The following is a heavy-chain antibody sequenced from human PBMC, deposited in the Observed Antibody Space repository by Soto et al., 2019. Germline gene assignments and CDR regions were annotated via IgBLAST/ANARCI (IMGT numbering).Heavy chain of an antibody. V-gene: IGHV5-10-1*01. Sequence: PGESLKISCKGSGYSFTSYWISWVRQMPGKGLEWMGRIDPSDSYTNYSPSFQGHVTISADKSISTAYLQWSSLKASDTAMYYCAREVRYCSGGSCNARGLDYWGQGALVT. CDR2: IDPSDSYT. CDR1: GYSFTSYW. J-gene: IGHJ4*02. D-gene: IGHD2-15*01. CDR3: AREVRYCSGGSCNARGLDY.